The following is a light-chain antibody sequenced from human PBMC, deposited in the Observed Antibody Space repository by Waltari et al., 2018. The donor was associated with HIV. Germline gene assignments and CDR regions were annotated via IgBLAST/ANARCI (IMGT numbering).Light chain of an antibody. J-gene: IGLJ3*02. CDR1: SSNIGAAYD. V-gene: IGLV1-40*01. Sequence: QSVLTQPPSVSGAPGQTVTISCTGSSSNIGAAYDVHWYQQVPGTAPQLLIHANPIRPSGVPDRFSCSKSGTSASLAISGLQTEDEADYYCQSYVSSVNVVFGGGTRVTVL. CDR3: QSYVSSVNVV. CDR2: ANP.